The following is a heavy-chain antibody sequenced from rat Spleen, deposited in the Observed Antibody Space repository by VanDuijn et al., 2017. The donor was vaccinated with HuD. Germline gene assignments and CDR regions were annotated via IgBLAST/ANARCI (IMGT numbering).Heavy chain of an antibody. V-gene: IGHV2S30*01. CDR3: TRERYYGYSPVMDA. Sequence: QVQLKESGPGLVQSSQTLSLTCTVSGFSLTGNNIYWVRQPPGKGLEWMGRMRYDGDTDYNSALKSRLSISRDTSKNQVFLKMNSQQTDDTAIYYCTRERYYGYSPVMDAWGQGASVTVSS. D-gene: IGHD1-7*01. CDR1: GFSLTGNN. J-gene: IGHJ4*01. CDR2: MRYDGDT.